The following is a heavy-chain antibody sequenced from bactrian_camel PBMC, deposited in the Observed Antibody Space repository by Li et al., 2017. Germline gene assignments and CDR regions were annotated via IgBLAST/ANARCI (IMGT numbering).Heavy chain of an antibody. D-gene: IGHD7*01. J-gene: IGHJ4*01. CDR1: GSIYGGAC. CDR2: IDRAGNP. CDR3: AADFVNKQLAAITT. V-gene: IGHV3S53*01. Sequence: VQLVESGGGSVQAGGSLRLSCGASGSIYGGACVGWLRQAPGKEREGVAAIDRAGNPTYTYSVKDRFTISKDNDKNILYLQMNSLEPEDTAVYYCAADFVNKQLAAITTGARGPRSPSP.